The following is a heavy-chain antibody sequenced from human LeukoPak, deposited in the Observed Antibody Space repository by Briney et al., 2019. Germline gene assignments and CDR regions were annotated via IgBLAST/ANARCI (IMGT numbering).Heavy chain of an antibody. Sequence: SVKVSCKASGGTFSSYAISWVRQAPGQGLGWMGGIIPIFGTANYAQKFQGRVTITTDESTSTAYMELSSLRSEDTAVYYCARALSQLGKFDPWGQGTLVTVSS. V-gene: IGHV1-69*05. CDR3: ARALSQLGKFDP. CDR1: GGTFSSYA. CDR2: IIPIFGTA. D-gene: IGHD1-1*01. J-gene: IGHJ5*02.